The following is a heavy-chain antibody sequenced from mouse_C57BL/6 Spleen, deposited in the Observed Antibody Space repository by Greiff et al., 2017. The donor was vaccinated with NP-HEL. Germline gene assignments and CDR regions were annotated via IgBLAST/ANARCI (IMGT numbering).Heavy chain of an antibody. CDR3: TRSNYSNYDYYAMDY. D-gene: IGHD2-5*01. CDR2: IDPETGGT. Sequence: QVQLQQSGAELVRPGASVTLSCKASGYTFTDYEMHWVKQTPVHGLEWIGAIDPETGGTAYNQKFKGKAILTADKSSSTAYMELRSLTSEDSAVYYCTRSNYSNYDYYAMDYWGQGTSVTVSS. V-gene: IGHV1-15*01. CDR1: GYTFTDYE. J-gene: IGHJ4*01.